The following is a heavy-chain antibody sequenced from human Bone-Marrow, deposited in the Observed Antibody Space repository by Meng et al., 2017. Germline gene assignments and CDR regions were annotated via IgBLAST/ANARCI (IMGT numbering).Heavy chain of an antibody. CDR3: ARSHGATYYYDSSGYYLDAFDI. CDR2: IYPGDSDT. V-gene: IGHV5-51*01. J-gene: IGHJ3*02. D-gene: IGHD3-22*01. Sequence: GESLKISCKGSGYSFTSYWSGWVRQMPGKGLEWMGIIYPGDSDTRYSSSFQGQVTISADKSISTAYLQWSSLKASDTAMYYCARSHGATYYYDSSGYYLDAFDIWGQGTMVTVSS. CDR1: GYSFTSYW.